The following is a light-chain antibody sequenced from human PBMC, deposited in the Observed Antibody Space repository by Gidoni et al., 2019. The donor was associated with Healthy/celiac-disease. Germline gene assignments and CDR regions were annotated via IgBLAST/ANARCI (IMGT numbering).Light chain of an antibody. V-gene: IGKV1-39*01. J-gene: IGKJ1*01. CDR3: QQSYSTPRT. CDR2: AAS. Sequence: DIQMTQSPSSLSASVGDRVTITCRASQSMSSYLNWYQQKPGKAPKLLIYAASSFQSRVPSRFSGRGSCTDFPLTLSSLQPEDFATYYCQQSYSTPRTFGQGTKVEIK. CDR1: QSMSSY.